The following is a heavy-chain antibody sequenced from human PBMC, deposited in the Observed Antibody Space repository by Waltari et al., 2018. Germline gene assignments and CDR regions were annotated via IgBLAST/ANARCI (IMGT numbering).Heavy chain of an antibody. D-gene: IGHD6-6*01. CDR1: GFIFSNYP. CDR3: AGPYSTSFVFDF. CDR2: ISYDGTKK. Sequence: GGVVQPGRSLRLSCAASGFIFSNYPMHWVRQAPGKGLEWVAYISYDGTKKYHSDSVKGRFTISRDNSKNTLYLQMNSLRVEDTAVYYCAGPYSTSFVFDFWGQGTLVTVSS. V-gene: IGHV3-30-3*01. J-gene: IGHJ4*02.